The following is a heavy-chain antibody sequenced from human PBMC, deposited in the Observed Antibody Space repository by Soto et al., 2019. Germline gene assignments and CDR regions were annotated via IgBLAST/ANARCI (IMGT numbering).Heavy chain of an antibody. D-gene: IGHD3-10*01. Sequence: ESGGGVVLPGRSLRLSCAPSGFSFSSYGMHWVRQAPGKGLEWVAVIWSDGSNEYYADSVKGRFTISRDTSKNTLYLQTSSLRAEDTAVYYCARDRGLRWFAEGFYGMDVWGQGTTVTVSS. V-gene: IGHV3-33*01. CDR1: GFSFSSYG. J-gene: IGHJ6*02. CDR3: ARDRGLRWFAEGFYGMDV. CDR2: IWSDGSNE.